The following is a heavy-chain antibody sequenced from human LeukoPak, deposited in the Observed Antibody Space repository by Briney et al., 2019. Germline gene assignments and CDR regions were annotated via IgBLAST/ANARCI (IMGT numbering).Heavy chain of an antibody. D-gene: IGHD3-22*01. CDR2: IGGSGRST. J-gene: IGHJ5*02. V-gene: IGHV3-23*01. CDR1: GFSFRSNA. Sequence: GGSXRLSCAASGFSFRSNAMNWVRQAPGKGLEWVAGIGGSGRSTYYAGAVEGRFTISRDNSKNTVDLQMSGLRAEDTAIYYCAKPYYHDDSGSWGQGTRVTVSS. CDR3: AKPYYHDDSGS.